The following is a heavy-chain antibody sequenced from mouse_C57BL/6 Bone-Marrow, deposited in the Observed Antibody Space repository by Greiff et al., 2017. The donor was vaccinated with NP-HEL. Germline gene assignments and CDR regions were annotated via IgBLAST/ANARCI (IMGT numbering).Heavy chain of an antibody. Sequence: EVKLMESGGGLVQPGGSLKLSCAASGFTFSDYGMAWVRQAPRKGPEWVAFISNLAYSIYYADTVTGRFTISRENAKNTLYLEMSSLRSEDTAMYYCARRGELGYWYFDVWGTGTTVTVSS. CDR2: ISNLAYSI. V-gene: IGHV5-15*01. J-gene: IGHJ1*03. CDR3: ARRGELGYWYFDV. D-gene: IGHD4-1*01. CDR1: GFTFSDYG.